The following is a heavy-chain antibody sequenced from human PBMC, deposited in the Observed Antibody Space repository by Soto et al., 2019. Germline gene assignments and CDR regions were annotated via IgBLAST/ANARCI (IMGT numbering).Heavy chain of an antibody. J-gene: IGHJ5*02. CDR2: IYYSGST. D-gene: IGHD5-12*01. Sequence: PSETLSLTCTVSGGSISSYYWSWIRQPPGKGLEWIGYIYYSGSTNYNPSLKSRVTISVDTSKNQFSLKLSSVTAADTAVYYCARDLGDGYGNWLDPWGQGTLVTVCS. CDR3: ARDLGDGYGNWLDP. V-gene: IGHV4-59*01. CDR1: GGSISSYY.